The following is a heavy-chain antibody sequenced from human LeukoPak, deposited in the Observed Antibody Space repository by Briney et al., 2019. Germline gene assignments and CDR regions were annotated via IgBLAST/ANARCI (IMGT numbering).Heavy chain of an antibody. CDR2: ISISGSTI. D-gene: IGHD6-13*01. J-gene: IGHJ4*02. V-gene: IGHV3-48*01. Sequence: AGGSLRLSCAASGFNFSTYPMSWVPQAPGEGLEWVSYISISGSTIYYADSVKGRFTISRDNAKNSLYLQMNSLRAEDTAVYYCATYRGSWSFDYWGQGTLVSVSS. CDR1: GFNFSTYP. CDR3: ATYRGSWSFDY.